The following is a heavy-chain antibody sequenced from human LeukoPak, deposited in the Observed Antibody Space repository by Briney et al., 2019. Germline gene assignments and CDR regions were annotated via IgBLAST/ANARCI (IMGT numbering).Heavy chain of an antibody. J-gene: IGHJ3*01. D-gene: IGHD2-15*01. Sequence: GGSLRLSCAASGFTFTDYYMSWIRQTPGKGLEWISYISGREITIYYTDSVEGRFTISRDNTNNLLYLQMDSLRAEDTATYYCARRSWSHAFDVWGRGTFVTVS. CDR3: ARRSWSHAFDV. CDR1: GFTFTDYY. CDR2: ISGREITI. V-gene: IGHV3-11*01.